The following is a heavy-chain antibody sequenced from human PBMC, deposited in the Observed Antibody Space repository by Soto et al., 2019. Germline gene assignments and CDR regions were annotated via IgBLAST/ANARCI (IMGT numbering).Heavy chain of an antibody. V-gene: IGHV3-30*18. CDR1: GFTFSSYG. Sequence: QVQLVESGGGVVQPGRSLRLSCAASGFTFSSYGMHWVRQAPGKGLEWVAVISYDGSNKYYADSVKGRFTISRDNSKNTVYLQMNSLRAEDTAVYYCAKDLLRAARYYYGMDVWGQGTTVTVSS. CDR2: ISYDGSNK. CDR3: AKDLLRAARYYYGMDV. D-gene: IGHD6-6*01. J-gene: IGHJ6*02.